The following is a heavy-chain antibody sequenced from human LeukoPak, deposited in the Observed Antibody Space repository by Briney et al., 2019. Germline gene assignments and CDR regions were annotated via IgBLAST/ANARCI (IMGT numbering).Heavy chain of an antibody. CDR3: ARGYGDNSGAFDI. V-gene: IGHV4-30-2*01. Sequence: SETLSLTCTVSGGSIMVAAYSWRWLRQPPGKGLEWIGYIYHSGRTYYNPSLKSRVTISLDRTKNQFSLQLSSVTAADTAVYFCARGYGDNSGAFDIWGQGTLVTVSS. D-gene: IGHD4-23*01. CDR1: GGSIMVAAYS. J-gene: IGHJ3*02. CDR2: IYHSGRT.